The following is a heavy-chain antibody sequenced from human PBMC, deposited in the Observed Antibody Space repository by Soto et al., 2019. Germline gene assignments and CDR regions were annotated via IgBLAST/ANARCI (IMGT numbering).Heavy chain of an antibody. CDR3: ARPGVAYDAFDI. CDR2: INSGNGDT. Sequence: SVKVSCLSPVYPLTLYAMHLVRQAPGQRLEWMGWINSGNGDTIYSQKFQGRVTLTRDTSASTAYMALSSLRSEDTAVYYCARPGVAYDAFDIWGQGTMVTVSS. V-gene: IGHV1-3*04. J-gene: IGHJ3*02. D-gene: IGHD3-3*01. CDR1: VYPLTLYA.